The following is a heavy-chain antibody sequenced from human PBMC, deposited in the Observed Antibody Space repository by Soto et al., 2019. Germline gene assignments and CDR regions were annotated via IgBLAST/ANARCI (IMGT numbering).Heavy chain of an antibody. CDR2: ISGSGGST. V-gene: IGHV3-23*01. D-gene: IGHD2-2*02. J-gene: IGHJ5*02. CDR3: AKDTKIPTYCSSTSCYKFNWFDP. Sequence: HPGGSLRLSCAASGFTFSSYAMSWVRQAPGKGLEWVSAISGSGGSTYYADSVKGRFTISRDNSKNTLYLQMNSLRAEDTAVYYCAKDTKIPTYCSSTSCYKFNWFDPWGQGTLVTVSS. CDR1: GFTFSSYA.